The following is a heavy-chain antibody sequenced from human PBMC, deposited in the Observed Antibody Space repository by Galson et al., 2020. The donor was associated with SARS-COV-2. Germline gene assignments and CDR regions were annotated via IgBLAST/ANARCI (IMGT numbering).Heavy chain of an antibody. V-gene: IGHV2-5*02. D-gene: IGHD3-3*01. CDR3: AHTAIGIGVVHDAYDI. J-gene: IGHJ3*02. Sequence: SGPTLVNPTQTLTLPCTFSGFSLNASGAGVAWIRQPPGEALEWLAVVYWDDDQYYSPSLQSRILDDKYYSPSLKSRLTITKETSKNQVILTMANMDPVDTATYYCAHTAIGIGVVHDAYDIWGQGTMVTVSS. CDR1: GFSLNASGAG. CDR2: VYWDDDQ.